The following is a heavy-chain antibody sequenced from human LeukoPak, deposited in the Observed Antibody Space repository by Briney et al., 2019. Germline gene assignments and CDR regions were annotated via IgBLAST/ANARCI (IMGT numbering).Heavy chain of an antibody. V-gene: IGHV4-34*01. CDR1: GGSFSGYY. CDR2: INHSGST. D-gene: IGHD3-22*01. J-gene: IGHJ3*02. Sequence: SETLSLTCAVYGGSFSGYYWSWIRQPPGKGLEWIGEINHSGSTNYNPSLKSRVTISVDTSKNQFSLKLSSVTAADTAVYYCARDLKPNYYDRTRRDDAFDIWGQGTMVTGSS. CDR3: ARDLKPNYYDRTRRDDAFDI.